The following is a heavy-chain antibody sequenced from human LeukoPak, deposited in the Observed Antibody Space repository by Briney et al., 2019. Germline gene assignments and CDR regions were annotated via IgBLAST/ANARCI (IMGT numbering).Heavy chain of an antibody. J-gene: IGHJ4*02. D-gene: IGHD3-3*01. V-gene: IGHV1-3*01. CDR1: GYTFTSYG. Sequence: GASVKVSCKASGYTFTSYGISWVRQAPGQGLEWLGWITAGNGNTKYSQKFQGRVTITRDTSASTVYMDLSSLSSEDTAVYFCARPSLSEWFAGGNTYFGYWGQGTLVTVSS. CDR3: ARPSLSEWFAGGNTYFGY. CDR2: ITAGNGNT.